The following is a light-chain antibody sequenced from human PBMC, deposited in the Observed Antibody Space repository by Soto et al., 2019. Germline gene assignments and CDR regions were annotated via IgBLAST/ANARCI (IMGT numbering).Light chain of an antibody. Sequence: EIMMTHSPATLSVSQGERATLSCGASQSVSSNLAWYQQKPGQAPRLLIYGASTRATGIPARFSGSGSGTDFTLTISRLEPEDFAMYYCQQYGYLVTFGGGTKV. V-gene: IGKV3-15*01. CDR1: QSVSSN. CDR2: GAS. CDR3: QQYGYLVT. J-gene: IGKJ4*01.